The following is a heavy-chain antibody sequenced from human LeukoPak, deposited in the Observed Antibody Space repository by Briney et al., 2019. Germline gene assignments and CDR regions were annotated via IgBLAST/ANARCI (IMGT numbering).Heavy chain of an antibody. V-gene: IGHV4-59*01. CDR3: ARTYDILTGFDY. D-gene: IGHD3-9*01. J-gene: IGHJ4*02. Sequence: SETLSLTCTVSGGSISSYYWSWIRQPPGKGLEWIGYIYYSGSTNYNPSLKSRVTISVDTSKNQFSLKLSSVTAADTAVYYCARTYDILTGFDYWGQGTLVTVSS. CDR2: IYYSGST. CDR1: GGSISSYY.